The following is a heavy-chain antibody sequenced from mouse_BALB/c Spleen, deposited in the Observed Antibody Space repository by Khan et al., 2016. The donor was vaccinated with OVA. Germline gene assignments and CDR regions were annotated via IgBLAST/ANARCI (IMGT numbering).Heavy chain of an antibody. CDR2: INPSTGGT. D-gene: IGHD2-10*02. V-gene: IGHV1S81*02. CDR1: GYTFTSYY. Sequence: QVQLQQSGAELVKPGASVRLSCKASGYTFTSYYLYWVKQRPGQGLKWIGDINPSTGGTNFNEKFKSKATLTVDKSSSTAYMRLSSLTSEYSAIYYCTSSGYGTFAYWGQGTLVTVSA. J-gene: IGHJ3*01. CDR3: TSSGYGTFAY.